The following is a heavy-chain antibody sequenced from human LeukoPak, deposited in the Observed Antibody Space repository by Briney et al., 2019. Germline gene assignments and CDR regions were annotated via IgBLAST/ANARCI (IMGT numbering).Heavy chain of an antibody. D-gene: IGHD2-15*01. CDR2: INHRGSS. J-gene: IGHJ4*02. Sequence: SETLSLNCGVFGGSFSGYYWTWLRQPPGKGLESIGQINHRGSSHYNPSLRSRVTISVDTSRTQFSLKLTSVTAADTAVYYCARDKFCSDTGSCNIGLFDFWGQGALVTVSS. CDR3: ARDKFCSDTGSCNIGLFDF. CDR1: GGSFSGYY. V-gene: IGHV4-34*01.